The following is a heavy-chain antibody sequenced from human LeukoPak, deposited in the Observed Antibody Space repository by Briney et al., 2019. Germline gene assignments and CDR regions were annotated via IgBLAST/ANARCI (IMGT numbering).Heavy chain of an antibody. CDR2: IYYSGST. J-gene: IGHJ4*02. V-gene: IGHV4-59*08. CDR3: AGASIAAAGSFDY. CDR1: GGSISRYY. D-gene: IGHD6-13*01. Sequence: KPSETLSLTCTVSGGSISRYYWSWIRQPPGKGLEWIGYIYYSGSTNYNPSLKSRVTISVDTSKNQFSLKLSSVTAADTAVYYCAGASIAAAGSFDYWGQGTLVTVSS.